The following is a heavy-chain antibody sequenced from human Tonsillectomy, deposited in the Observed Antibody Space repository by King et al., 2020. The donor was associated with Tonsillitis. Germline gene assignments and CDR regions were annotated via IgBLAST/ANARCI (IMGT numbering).Heavy chain of an antibody. V-gene: IGHV3-30-3*01. J-gene: IGHJ4*02. CDR2: ISYGGSKK. D-gene: IGHD2-15*01. Sequence: VQLVESGGGVVQPGRSLRLSCAASGFTFSSYAMHWVRQAPGKGLEWVAVISYGGSKKYYADSVKGRFTISRDNSKNTLFVQMNSLRAEDTAVYYCARDADIVVVEGATGAFDYWGQGTLVTVSS. CDR3: ARDADIVVVEGATGAFDY. CDR1: GFTFSSYA.